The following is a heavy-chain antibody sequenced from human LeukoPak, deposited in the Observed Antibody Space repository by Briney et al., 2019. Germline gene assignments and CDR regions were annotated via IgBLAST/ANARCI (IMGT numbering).Heavy chain of an antibody. Sequence: GGSLTLSCVASGSMFSSYRLNWVRPPAGRGREWVACIRTSSRNIFQIDSVKDRFTLHRQKAKNSLYLQMSSLRAEDTAVYYCARVTVTTFSPTDYMDVWGKGTTVTISS. V-gene: IGHV3-21*01. J-gene: IGHJ6*03. CDR1: GSMFSSYR. CDR3: ARVTVTTFSPTDYMDV. CDR2: IRTSSRNI. D-gene: IGHD4-17*01.